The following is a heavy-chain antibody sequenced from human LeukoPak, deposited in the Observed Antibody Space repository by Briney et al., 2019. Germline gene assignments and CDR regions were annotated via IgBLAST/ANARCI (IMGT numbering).Heavy chain of an antibody. V-gene: IGHV1-2*02. J-gene: IGHJ4*02. CDR1: GYTFTGYY. CDR3: ARSYYYDSSGSVY. CDR2: INHNSGGT. D-gene: IGHD3-22*01. Sequence: ASVKVSCKASGYTFTGYYMHWVRQAPGQGLEWMGWINHNSGGTNYAQKFHGRVTMTRDTSISTAYMELSRLRSDDTAVYYCARSYYYDSSGSVYWGQGTLVTVSS.